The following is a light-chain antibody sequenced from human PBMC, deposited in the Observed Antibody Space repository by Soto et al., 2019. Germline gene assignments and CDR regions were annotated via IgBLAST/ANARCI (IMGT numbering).Light chain of an antibody. Sequence: QPVLTQPASVSGSPGQSITISCTGTSSDVGGYNYVSWYQQHPGKTPKLMIYEVTNRPSGVSNRFSGSKSGNTASLTISGLQAEDEADYYCSSYTSSSTVFFGGGTKLTVL. J-gene: IGLJ2*01. CDR3: SSYTSSSTVF. CDR2: EVT. V-gene: IGLV2-14*01. CDR1: SSDVGGYNY.